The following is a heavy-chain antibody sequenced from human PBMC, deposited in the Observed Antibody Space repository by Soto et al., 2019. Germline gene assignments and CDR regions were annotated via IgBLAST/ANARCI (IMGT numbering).Heavy chain of an antibody. CDR2: ISGSGGST. CDR3: ARDYDSSGYPRYYFDY. V-gene: IGHV3-23*01. Sequence: PGGSLRLSCAASGFTFSSYAMSWVRQAPGKGLEWVSAISGSGGSTYYADSVKGRFTISKDNSKNTLYLQMNRLRAEDTAVCYCARDYDSSGYPRYYFDYWGQGTLVTVSS. J-gene: IGHJ4*02. CDR1: GFTFSSYA. D-gene: IGHD3-22*01.